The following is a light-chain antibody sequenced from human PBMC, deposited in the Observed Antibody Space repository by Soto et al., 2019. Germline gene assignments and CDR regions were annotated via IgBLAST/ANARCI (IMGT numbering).Light chain of an antibody. CDR2: RNN. V-gene: IGLV1-47*01. Sequence: QPVLTQSPSASGTPGQRVTISCSGSNSNIGSKYVYWYQQLPGTAPKLLLYRNNQRPSGVPDRFSGSKSGTSASLATSGLRSEDEADYYCAAWDNSLVGGPAFGGGTKLTVL. CDR3: AAWDNSLVGGPA. CDR1: NSNIGSKY. J-gene: IGLJ2*01.